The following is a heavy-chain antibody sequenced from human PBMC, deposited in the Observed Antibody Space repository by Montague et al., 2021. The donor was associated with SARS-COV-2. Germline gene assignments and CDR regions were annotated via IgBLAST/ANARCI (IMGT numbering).Heavy chain of an antibody. CDR1: GFTLSDYY. Sequence: FLRLSCAASGFTLSDYYMSWIRQAPGKGLEWVSYISSSGGTIYYADSVKGRFTISRDNAKNSLYLQMNSLRAEDTAVYYCARVKQQLVVYYYYYMDVWGKGTTVTVSS. D-gene: IGHD6-13*01. J-gene: IGHJ6*03. CDR3: ARVKQQLVVYYYYYMDV. V-gene: IGHV3-11*01. CDR2: ISSSGGTI.